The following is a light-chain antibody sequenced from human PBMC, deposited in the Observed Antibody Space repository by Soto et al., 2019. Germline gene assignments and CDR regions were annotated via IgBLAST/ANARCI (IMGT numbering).Light chain of an antibody. CDR3: QQYDSYPLT. V-gene: IGKV1-5*01. CDR2: DVS. J-gene: IGKJ4*01. Sequence: DVQMTQSPSTLSASVGDRVTITCRASQNINNLLAWYQQKPGKAPKFLIYDVSTLESGVPSRFSGSGSGTEFTITISSLQLEDFETYYCQQYDSYPLTFGGGTRVEIK. CDR1: QNINNL.